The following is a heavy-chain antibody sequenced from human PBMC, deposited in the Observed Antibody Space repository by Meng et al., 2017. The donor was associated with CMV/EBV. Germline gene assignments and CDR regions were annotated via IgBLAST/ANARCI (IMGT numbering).Heavy chain of an antibody. V-gene: IGHV4-30-4*08. CDR2: IYYSGST. J-gene: IGHJ4*02. CDR1: GGSISSGDYY. D-gene: IGHD1-14*01. CDR3: ARVMGPNRTPYYFDY. Sequence: QRQEAGPGPVKPSPTLSPTCTVSGGSISSGDYYWSWIRQPPGKGLEWIGYIYYSGSTYYNPSLKSRVTISVDTSKNQFSLKLSSVTAADTAVCYCARVMGPNRTPYYFDYWGQGTPVTVSS.